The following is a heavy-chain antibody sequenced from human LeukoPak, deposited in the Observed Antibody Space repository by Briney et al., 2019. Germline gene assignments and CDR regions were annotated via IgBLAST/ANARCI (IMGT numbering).Heavy chain of an antibody. Sequence: GGSLRLSCAASGFTFSSYSMNWVRQAPGKGLEWVSYISSSSSTIYYADSVKGRFTISRDNAKNSLYLQMNSLRAEDTAVYYCAKDGAAMVDYWGQGTLVTVSS. CDR1: GFTFSSYS. CDR2: ISSSSSTI. J-gene: IGHJ4*02. CDR3: AKDGAAMVDY. V-gene: IGHV3-48*04. D-gene: IGHD5-18*01.